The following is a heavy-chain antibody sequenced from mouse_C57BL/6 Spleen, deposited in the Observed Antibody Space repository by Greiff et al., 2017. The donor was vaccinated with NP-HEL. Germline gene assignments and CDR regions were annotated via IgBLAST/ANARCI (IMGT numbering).Heavy chain of an antibody. CDR2: IDPEDGDT. Sequence: EVQLQQSGAELVKPGASVKLSCTASGFNIKDYYMHWVKQRPEQGLEWIGRIDPEDGDTKYAPKFQGKATITADTSSNTAYLQLSSLTSEDTAVYCCAKYGSSSLYAMDYWGQGTSVTVSS. J-gene: IGHJ4*01. CDR3: AKYGSSSLYAMDY. V-gene: IGHV14-2*01. CDR1: GFNIKDYY. D-gene: IGHD1-1*01.